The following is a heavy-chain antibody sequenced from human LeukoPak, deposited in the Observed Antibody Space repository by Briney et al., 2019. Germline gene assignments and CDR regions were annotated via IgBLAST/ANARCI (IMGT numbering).Heavy chain of an antibody. Sequence: SGTLSLTCAVSGGSISSSNWWSWVRQPPGKGLEWIGEIYHSGSTNYNLSLKSRVTISVDKSKNQFSLKLSSVTAADTAVYYCASQDYYDSSGFRETDAFDIWGQGTMVTVSS. CDR1: GGSISSSNW. V-gene: IGHV4-4*02. D-gene: IGHD3-22*01. J-gene: IGHJ3*02. CDR2: IYHSGST. CDR3: ASQDYYDSSGFRETDAFDI.